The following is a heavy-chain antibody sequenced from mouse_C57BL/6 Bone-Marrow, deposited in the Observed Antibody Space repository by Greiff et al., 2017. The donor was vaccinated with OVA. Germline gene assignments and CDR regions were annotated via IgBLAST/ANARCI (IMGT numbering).Heavy chain of an antibody. V-gene: IGHV1-5*01. CDR2: IYPGNSDT. CDR1: VYTFTSYW. J-gene: IGHJ3*01. CDR3: TRGPFAY. Sequence: EVQLQQSGTVLARPGASVKMSCKTSVYTFTSYWMHWVKQRPGQGLEWIGAIYPGNSDTSYNQKFKGKAKLTAVTSASTAYMELSSLTNEDSAVYYCTRGPFAYWGQGTLVTVSA.